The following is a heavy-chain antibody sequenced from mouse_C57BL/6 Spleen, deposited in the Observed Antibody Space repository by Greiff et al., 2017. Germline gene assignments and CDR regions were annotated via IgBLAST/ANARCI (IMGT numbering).Heavy chain of an antibody. CDR1: GYTFTDYY. J-gene: IGHJ1*03. CDR3: ARRYGSSYRGYFDV. CDR2: INPYNGGT. Sequence: EVQLVESGPVLVKPGASVKMSCKASGYTFTDYYMNWVKQSQGKSLEWIGVINPYNGGTSYNQKFKGKATLTVDKSSSTAYMELNSLTSEDSAVYDCARRYGSSYRGYFDVWGTGTTVTVSS. V-gene: IGHV1-19*01. D-gene: IGHD1-1*01.